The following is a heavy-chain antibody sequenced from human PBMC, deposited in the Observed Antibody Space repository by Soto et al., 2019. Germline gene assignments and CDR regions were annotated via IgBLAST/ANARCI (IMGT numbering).Heavy chain of an antibody. D-gene: IGHD2-15*01. J-gene: IGHJ4*02. CDR1: GFTFSSYE. CDR3: AREARGGGYFDY. Sequence: PGGALRLFCAASGFTFSSYEMNWVRQAPGKGLEWVSYISSTVMYYTDSVKGRFTISRDNARNSLYLQMNSLRAEDTAVYYCAREARGGGYFDYWGPGTPVTVSS. V-gene: IGHV3-48*03. CDR2: ISSTVM.